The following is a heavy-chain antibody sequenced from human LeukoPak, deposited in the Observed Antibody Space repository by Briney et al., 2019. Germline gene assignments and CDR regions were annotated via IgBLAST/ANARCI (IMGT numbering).Heavy chain of an antibody. V-gene: IGHV3-7*01. CDR2: IKQDGSEK. D-gene: IGHD1-26*01. CDR3: ASIVGAKGGWFDP. J-gene: IGHJ5*02. Sequence: GGSLRLSCAASGFTFSSYWMSWVRQAPGKGLEWVANIKQDGSEKYYVDSVKGRFTISRDNAKNSLYLQMNSLRAEDTAVYYCASIVGAKGGWFDPWGQGTLVTVSS. CDR1: GFTFSSYW.